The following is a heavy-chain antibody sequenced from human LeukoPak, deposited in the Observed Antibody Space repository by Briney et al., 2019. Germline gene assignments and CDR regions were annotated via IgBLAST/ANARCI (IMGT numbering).Heavy chain of an antibody. D-gene: IGHD3-16*02. CDR1: GFNFSGSA. CDR3: TTLNYVWGSDRPDY. V-gene: IGHV3-73*01. CDR2: IRNKANSHAT. J-gene: IGHJ4*02. Sequence: GGSLKLSCAASGFNFSGSAMHWVRQASGKGLEWVGRIRNKANSHATGYAAPVKGRFSISRDDSKNMTYLQMNSLKTEDTAVYYCTTLNYVWGSDRPDYWGQGTLVTVSS.